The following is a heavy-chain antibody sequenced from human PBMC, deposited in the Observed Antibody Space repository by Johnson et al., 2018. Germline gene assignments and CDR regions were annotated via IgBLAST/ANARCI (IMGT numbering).Heavy chain of an antibody. CDR1: GFTFSSYW. CDR3: ARDAAYGGNSQYYDGMDV. Sequence: VQLVESGGGVVQPGRSLRLSCAASGFTFSSYWMHWVRQAPGKGLVWVSRINSDGSSTSYADSVKGRFTISRDNAKNTLYLQMNSLRAEDTAVYYCARDAAYGGNSQYYDGMDVWGQGTTVTVSS. D-gene: IGHD4-23*01. V-gene: IGHV3-74*01. J-gene: IGHJ6*02. CDR2: INSDGSST.